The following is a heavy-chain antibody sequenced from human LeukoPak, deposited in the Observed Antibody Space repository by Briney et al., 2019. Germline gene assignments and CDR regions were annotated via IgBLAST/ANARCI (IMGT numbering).Heavy chain of an antibody. CDR3: AREDIAMVWGNWFDP. Sequence: GGSLRLSCAASGFTFSSYSMNWVRQAPGKGLEWVSSISSSSSYIYYADSVKGRFTISRDNAKNSLYLQMNSLRAEDTAVYYCAREDIAMVWGNWFDPWGQGTLVTVSS. V-gene: IGHV3-21*01. J-gene: IGHJ5*02. CDR1: GFTFSSYS. CDR2: ISSSSSYI. D-gene: IGHD5-18*01.